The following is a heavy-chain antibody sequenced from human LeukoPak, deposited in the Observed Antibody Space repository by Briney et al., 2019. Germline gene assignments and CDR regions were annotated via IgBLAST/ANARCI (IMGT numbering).Heavy chain of an antibody. CDR3: ARSDAEYYYDSSGYSHYFDY. Sequence: SETLSLTCTVSGYSISSGYYWGWIRQPPGKGLEWIGSIYYSGSTYYNPSLKSRVTISVDTSMNQFSLKLSSVTAADTAVYYCARSDAEYYYDSSGYSHYFDYWGQGTLVTVSS. V-gene: IGHV4-38-2*02. CDR1: GYSISSGYY. J-gene: IGHJ4*02. D-gene: IGHD3-22*01. CDR2: IYYSGST.